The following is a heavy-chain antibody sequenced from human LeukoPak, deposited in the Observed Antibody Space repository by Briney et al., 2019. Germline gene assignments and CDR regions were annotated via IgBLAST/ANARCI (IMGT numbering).Heavy chain of an antibody. CDR1: GFTFSSYG. D-gene: IGHD3-10*01. CDR2: IRYDGINK. J-gene: IGHJ3*02. Sequence: PGGSLRLSCAASGFTFSSYGMHWVRQAPGKGLEWVAFIRYDGINKDYADSVKGRFTFSRDSSKNTLYLQMSSLRTEDTAVYYCAKDMGSHGSGSYYAFDIWGQGTMVTVSS. V-gene: IGHV3-30*02. CDR3: AKDMGSHGSGSYYAFDI.